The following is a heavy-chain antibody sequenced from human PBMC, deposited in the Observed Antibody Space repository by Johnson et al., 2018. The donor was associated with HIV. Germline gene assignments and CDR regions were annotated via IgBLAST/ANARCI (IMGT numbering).Heavy chain of an antibody. V-gene: IGHV3-30*19. D-gene: IGHD1-26*01. CDR1: GFTFSSYG. Sequence: QLVETGGGLIQPGGSLRLSCTASGFTFSSYGLHWVRQAPGKGLEWVAVIWYDGSNKYYADSVRGRFTISRDNSKNTLYLQMNSLRAEDTAVYYCARDKGGIVGYDAFDIWGQGTMVTVSS. CDR3: ARDKGGIVGYDAFDI. CDR2: IWYDGSNK. J-gene: IGHJ3*02.